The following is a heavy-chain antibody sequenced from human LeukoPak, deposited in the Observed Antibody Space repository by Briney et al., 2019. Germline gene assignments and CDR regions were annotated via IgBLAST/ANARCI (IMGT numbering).Heavy chain of an antibody. CDR3: ARGDSGYSIDY. D-gene: IGHD6-13*01. J-gene: IGHJ4*02. CDR1: GYTFKSYE. CDR2: MNPNSGNT. Sequence: ASVKVSCKASGYTFKSYEVNWVRQAPGQGLEWMGWMNPNSGNTGYAQKFQVRVTMTRNTSISTAYMELSSLRSEDTAVYYCARGDSGYSIDYWGQGTLVTVSS. V-gene: IGHV1-8*01.